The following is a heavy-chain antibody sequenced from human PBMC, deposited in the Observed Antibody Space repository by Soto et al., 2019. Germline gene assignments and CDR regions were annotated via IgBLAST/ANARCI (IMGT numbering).Heavy chain of an antibody. CDR3: ARNSGNTGHFDY. Sequence: QVQLVQSGAEVKKPGSSVKVSCKASGGTFSSYTISWVRQAPGQGLEWMGRIIPILGIANYAQKFQGRVTISADKSTSPAYMELSSLRSEDTAVYYCARNSGNTGHFDYWGQGTLVTVSS. CDR2: IIPILGIA. V-gene: IGHV1-69*02. J-gene: IGHJ4*02. CDR1: GGTFSSYT. D-gene: IGHD1-26*01.